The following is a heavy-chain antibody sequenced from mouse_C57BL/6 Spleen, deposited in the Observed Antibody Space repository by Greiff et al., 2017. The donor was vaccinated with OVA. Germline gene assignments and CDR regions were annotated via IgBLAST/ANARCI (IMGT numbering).Heavy chain of an antibody. CDR2: ISDGGSYT. CDR3: AGRNGYYAYYFDY. D-gene: IGHD2-3*01. Sequence: EVQLVESGGGLVKPGGSLKLSCAASGFTFSSYAMSWVRQTPEKRLEWVATISDGGSYTYYPDNVKGRFTISRDNAKNNLYLQMSHLKSEDTAMYDCAGRNGYYAYYFDYWGQGTTLTVSS. CDR1: GFTFSSYA. J-gene: IGHJ2*01. V-gene: IGHV5-4*01.